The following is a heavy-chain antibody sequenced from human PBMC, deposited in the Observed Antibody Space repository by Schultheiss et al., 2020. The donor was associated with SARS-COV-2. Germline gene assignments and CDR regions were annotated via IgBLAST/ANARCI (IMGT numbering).Heavy chain of an antibody. CDR1: GYSISSGYY. J-gene: IGHJ3*02. CDR3: ARDARIVGATIDAFDI. CDR2: IYHSGST. Sequence: SETLSLTCTVSGYSISSGYYWGWIRQPPGKGLEWIGSIYHSGSTNYNPSLKSRVTISVDTSKNQFSLKLSSVTAADTAVYYCARDARIVGATIDAFDIWGQGTMVTVSS. V-gene: IGHV4-38-2*02. D-gene: IGHD1-26*01.